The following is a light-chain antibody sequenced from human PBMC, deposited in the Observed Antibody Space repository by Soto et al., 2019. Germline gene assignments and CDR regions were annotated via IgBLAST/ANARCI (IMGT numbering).Light chain of an antibody. V-gene: IGKV3-20*01. Sequence: EIVLTQSPGILSLSPGERATLSCRASQSVSSSYLAWYQQKPGQAPRLLIYGASSRATGIPDRFSGSGSGTDFALTISRLEPEDFEVYYCQQYGSSPLTFGGGTKVEIK. CDR3: QQYGSSPLT. CDR1: QSVSSSY. J-gene: IGKJ4*01. CDR2: GAS.